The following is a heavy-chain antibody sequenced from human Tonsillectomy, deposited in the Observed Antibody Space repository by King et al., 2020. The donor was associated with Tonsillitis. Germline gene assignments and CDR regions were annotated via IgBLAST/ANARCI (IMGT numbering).Heavy chain of an antibody. CDR3: ASPSVDITTIWGFDY. CDR1: GFTFSSYA. Sequence: VQLVQSGGGVVQPGRSLRLSCAASGFTFSSYAMHWVRQAPGKGLEWASLISYDGSSTYYTDSVKGRFTISRDDSKNTLYLQMNSLRTDDTAIYYCASPSVDITTIWGFDYWGQGTLVTVSS. CDR2: ISYDGSST. D-gene: IGHD5-24*01. V-gene: IGHV3-30*04. J-gene: IGHJ4*02.